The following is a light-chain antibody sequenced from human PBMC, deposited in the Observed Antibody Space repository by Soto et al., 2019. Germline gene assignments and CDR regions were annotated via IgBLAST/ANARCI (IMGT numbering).Light chain of an antibody. CDR2: GSS. CDR3: QHYASSPTWT. CDR1: QTISSSY. V-gene: IGKV3-20*01. Sequence: EIVLTQSPGTLSLSPGERATLSCRASQTISSSYLAWYLQKPGQAPRLLIYGSSTRATGIPDRFSGGGSGTDFTLTINRLEPEDFAVYSCQHYASSPTWTFGQGTKVEVK. J-gene: IGKJ1*01.